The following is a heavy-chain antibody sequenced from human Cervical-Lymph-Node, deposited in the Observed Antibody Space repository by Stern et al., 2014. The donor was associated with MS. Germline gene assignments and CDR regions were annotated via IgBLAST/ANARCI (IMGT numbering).Heavy chain of an antibody. CDR1: GGTFSSYA. CDR3: ARDPDPYYYDSSGYLDY. D-gene: IGHD3-22*01. Sequence: QVQLVESGAEVKKPGSSVKVSCKASGGTFSSYAISWVRQAPGQGLEWMGWIITIFGTANYAQKFQGRVTITADESTSTAYMELSSLRSEDTAVYYCARDPDPYYYDSSGYLDYWGQGTLVTVSS. V-gene: IGHV1-69*01. J-gene: IGHJ4*02. CDR2: IITIFGTA.